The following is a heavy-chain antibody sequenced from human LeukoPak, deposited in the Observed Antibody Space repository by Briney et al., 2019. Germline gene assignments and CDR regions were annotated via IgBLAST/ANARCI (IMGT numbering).Heavy chain of an antibody. J-gene: IGHJ3*02. D-gene: IGHD3-10*01. CDR2: ISPNSGDT. CDR1: GYTFTGYY. CDR3: ARGRLGSGSQYDAFDI. Sequence: ASVKVSCKASGYTFTGYYMHWVRQAPGQGLEWMGWISPNSGDTNYAQKFQGRVTMTRDTSISTAYMELSRLTSDDTAVFYCARGRLGSGSQYDAFDIWGQGTMVTVSS. V-gene: IGHV1-2*02.